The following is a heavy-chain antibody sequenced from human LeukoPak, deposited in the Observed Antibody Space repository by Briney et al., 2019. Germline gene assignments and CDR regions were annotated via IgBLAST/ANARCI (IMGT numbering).Heavy chain of an antibody. CDR2: ISGAGGNT. J-gene: IGHJ4*02. V-gene: IGHV3-23*01. D-gene: IGHD6-13*01. CDR3: AKQRQLIRGGVDY. CDR1: GFTFSSYA. Sequence: GGSLRLSCAASGFTFSSYAMTWVRQTPEKGLQWVSAISGAGGNTYYADSVKGLFAISRDNSKNTLYLQLNSLRAEDTAIYYCAKQRQLIRGGVDYWGQGTQVTVSS.